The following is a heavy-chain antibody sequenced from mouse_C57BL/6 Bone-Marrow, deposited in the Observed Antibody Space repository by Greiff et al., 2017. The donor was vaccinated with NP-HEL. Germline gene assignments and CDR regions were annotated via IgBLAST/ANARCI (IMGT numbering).Heavy chain of an antibody. Sequence: EVQLQESGGGLVKPGGSLKLSCAASGFTFSDYGMHWVRQAPEKGLEWVAYISSGSSTIYYADTVKGRLTISNDNAKNTLFLQMTSLRSEDTAMYYCARFDYYAMDYWGQGTSVTVSS. J-gene: IGHJ4*01. CDR1: GFTFSDYG. CDR2: ISSGSSTI. CDR3: ARFDYYAMDY. V-gene: IGHV5-17*01.